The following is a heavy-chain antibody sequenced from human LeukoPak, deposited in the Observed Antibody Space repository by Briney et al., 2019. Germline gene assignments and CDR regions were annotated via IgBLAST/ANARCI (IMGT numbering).Heavy chain of an antibody. V-gene: IGHV1-2*06. CDR3: ARVRGGNNYLFDY. CDR2: INPYSGGT. CDR1: RYTFSDYY. J-gene: IGHJ4*02. Sequence: ASVKVSCKASRYTFSDYYMHWVRQAPGQGLEWMGRINPYSGGTNYAQKFQGRVILTRDTSITTGYMDLSRLRSDDTALYYCARVRGGNNYLFDYWGQGTLVTVSS. D-gene: IGHD1-26*01.